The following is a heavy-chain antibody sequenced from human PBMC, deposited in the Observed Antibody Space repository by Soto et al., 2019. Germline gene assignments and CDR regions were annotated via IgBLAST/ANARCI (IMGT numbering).Heavy chain of an antibody. V-gene: IGHV5-51*01. CDR2: IYPGDSDT. Sequence: GESLKISCKGSGYSFTSYWIGWVRQMPGKGLEWMGIIYPGDSDTRYSPSFQGQVTISADKSISTAYLQWSSLKASDTAMYYCARHPLTYYYDSSGYIRGYYYSGMDVWGQGTKVSVSS. CDR3: ARHPLTYYYDSSGYIRGYYYSGMDV. J-gene: IGHJ6*02. CDR1: GYSFTSYW. D-gene: IGHD3-22*01.